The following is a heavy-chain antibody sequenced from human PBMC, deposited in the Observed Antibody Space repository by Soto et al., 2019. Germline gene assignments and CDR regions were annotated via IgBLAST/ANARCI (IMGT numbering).Heavy chain of an antibody. CDR3: ARGTVKGYYYGMDV. Sequence: PGGSLRLSCAASGFTFSDYDMHWVRQTTGKRLEWVSIIGTAGDAYYPGSVKGRFTISRENGKNSLHLQMNSLRAGDTAVYYCARGTVKGYYYGMDVWRQGTTVTVSS. J-gene: IGHJ6*02. D-gene: IGHD1-1*01. V-gene: IGHV3-13*01. CDR1: GFTFSDYD. CDR2: IGTAGDA.